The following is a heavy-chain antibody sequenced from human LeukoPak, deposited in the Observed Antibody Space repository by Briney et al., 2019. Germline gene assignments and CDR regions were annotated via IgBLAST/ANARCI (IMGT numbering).Heavy chain of an antibody. D-gene: IGHD3-9*01. CDR2: IKQDGSEK. CDR3: ARDLTYYDILTGYYNPAFFDY. V-gene: IGHV3-7*01. CDR1: GFTFKTYS. J-gene: IGHJ4*02. Sequence: GGSLRLSCAASGFTFKTYSMNWVRQAPGKGLEWVANIKQDGSEKYYVDSVKGRFTISRDNAKNSLYLQMNSLRAEDTAVYYCARDLTYYDILTGYYNPAFFDYWGQGTLVTVSS.